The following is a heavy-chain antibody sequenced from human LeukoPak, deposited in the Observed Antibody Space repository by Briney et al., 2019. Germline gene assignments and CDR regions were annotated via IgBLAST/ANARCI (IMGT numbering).Heavy chain of an antibody. D-gene: IGHD3-3*01. J-gene: IGHJ4*02. V-gene: IGHV3-30*02. CDR3: AKDAAYYDFWDGIDY. CDR2: IRYDGSNK. CDR1: GFTFSSYG. Sequence: GGSLRLSCAASGFTFSSYGMHWVRQAPGKGLEWVAFIRYDGSNKYYANSVKGRFTISRDNSKNTLYLQMNSLRAEDTAVYYCAKDAAYYDFWDGIDYWGQGTLVTVSS.